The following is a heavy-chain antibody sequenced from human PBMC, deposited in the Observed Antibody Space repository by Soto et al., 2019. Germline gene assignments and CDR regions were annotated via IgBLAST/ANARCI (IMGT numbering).Heavy chain of an antibody. CDR3: ATVDVSGYYNAVNYYGMDV. D-gene: IGHD3-22*01. V-gene: IGHV1-24*01. CDR2: FDPKDGKT. J-gene: IGHJ6*02. Sequence: ASVKVSCKASGDTFSSYTISWVRQAPGQGLEWMGRFDPKDGKTNYAQKFQGRVTMTEDTSTDTAYMELSSLRSEDTAVYYCATVDVSGYYNAVNYYGMDVWGQGTTVTVSS. CDR1: GDTFSSYT.